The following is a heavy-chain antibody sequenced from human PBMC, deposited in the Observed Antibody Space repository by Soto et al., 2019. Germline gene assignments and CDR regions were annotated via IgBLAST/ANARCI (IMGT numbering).Heavy chain of an antibody. J-gene: IGHJ4*02. CDR3: ARDRPPEVEMATMGVLDY. CDR2: ISYDGSNK. CDR1: GFTFSSYA. V-gene: IGHV3-30-3*01. Sequence: GGSLRLSCAASGFTFSSYAMHWVRQAPGKGLEWVAVISYDGSNKYYADSVKGRFTISRDNSKNTLYLQMNSLRAEDTAVYYCARDRPPEVEMATMGVLDYWGQGTLVTVSS. D-gene: IGHD5-12*01.